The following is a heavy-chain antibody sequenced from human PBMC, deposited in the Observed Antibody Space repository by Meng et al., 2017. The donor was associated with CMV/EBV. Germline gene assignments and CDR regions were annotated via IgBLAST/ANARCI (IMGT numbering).Heavy chain of an antibody. CDR3: ARGGYYYDSSGYLKG. J-gene: IGHJ4*02. CDR1: GFTFSSYW. V-gene: IGHV3-74*01. Sequence: EGSLRLSCAASGFTFSSYWMHWVRQAPGKGLVWVSRINSDGSSTSYADSVKGRFTISRDNAKNTLYLQMNSLRAEDTAVYYCARGGYYYDSSGYLKGWGQGTLVTVSS. D-gene: IGHD3-22*01. CDR2: INSDGSST.